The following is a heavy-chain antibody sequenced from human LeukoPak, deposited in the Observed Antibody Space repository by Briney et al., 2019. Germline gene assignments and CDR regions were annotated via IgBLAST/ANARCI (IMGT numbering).Heavy chain of an antibody. CDR3: ARGEAIGYCSGGSCYSRRYYYYMDV. D-gene: IGHD2-15*01. CDR1: GYTFTGYY. V-gene: IGHV1-2*06. Sequence: GASVKVSCKASGYTFTGYYMHWVRQAPGQGLEWMGRINPNSGGTNYAQKFQGRVTMTRDTSISTAYMELSRLRSDDTAVYYCARGEAIGYCSGGSCYSRRYYYYMDVRGKGTTVTVSS. CDR2: INPNSGGT. J-gene: IGHJ6*03.